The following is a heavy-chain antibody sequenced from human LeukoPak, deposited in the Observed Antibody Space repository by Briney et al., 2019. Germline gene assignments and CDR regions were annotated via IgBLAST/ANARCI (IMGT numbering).Heavy chain of an antibody. J-gene: IGHJ6*03. CDR2: INPNSGGT. V-gene: IGHV1-2*02. CDR3: ARANTMVRGVVRFYYYMDV. Sequence: ASVKVSCKASGYTFTGYYMSWVRQAPGQGLECMGWINPNSGGTKYAQKFQGRVIMTRDTSSSTVYMELRRLTSDDTALYYCARANTMVRGVVRFYYYMDVWGKGTTVTVSS. D-gene: IGHD3-10*01. CDR1: GYTFTGYY.